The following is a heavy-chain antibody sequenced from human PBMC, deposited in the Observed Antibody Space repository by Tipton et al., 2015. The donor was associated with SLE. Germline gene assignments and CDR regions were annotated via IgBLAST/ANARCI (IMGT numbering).Heavy chain of an antibody. Sequence: TLSLTCTVSGGSITNYHWNWIRQSPGKGLEWIGYIFYGGGTTYSPSLKSRLTISVDTSKNQLSLRLGSVTAADTAVYYCARHWGALAAAATRAFDIWGQGTMVTVSS. V-gene: IGHV4-59*01. CDR3: ARHWGALAAAATRAFDI. J-gene: IGHJ3*02. CDR2: IFYGGGT. D-gene: IGHD6-13*01. CDR1: GGSITNYH.